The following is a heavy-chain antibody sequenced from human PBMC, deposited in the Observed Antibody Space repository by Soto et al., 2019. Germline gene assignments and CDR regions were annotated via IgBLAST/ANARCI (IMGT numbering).Heavy chain of an antibody. CDR2: INPNSGGT. CDR1: GYTFTGYY. J-gene: IGHJ6*02. Sequence: ASVKVSCKASGYTFTGYYMHWVRQAPGQGLEWMGWINPNSGGTNYAQKFQGWVSMTRDTSISTAYMERSRLRSDDTAVYYCARVHSSAGWGMDVWGQETTLNVSS. CDR3: ARVHSSAGWGMDV. D-gene: IGHD6-19*01. V-gene: IGHV1-2*04.